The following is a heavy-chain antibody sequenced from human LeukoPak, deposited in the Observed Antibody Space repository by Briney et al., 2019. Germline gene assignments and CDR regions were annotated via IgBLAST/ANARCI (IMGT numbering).Heavy chain of an antibody. D-gene: IGHD3-22*01. CDR3: ARDYFDSSDYPQTYYYYYMDV. V-gene: IGHV3-21*01. J-gene: IGHJ6*03. Sequence: GGSLRLSCAASGFTFSSYSMNWVRQAPGKGLEWVAYINSTSTFIYSADSVKGRFTISRDTAKNSLFLQMNSLRAEDTAIYYCARDYFDSSDYPQTYYYYYMDVWGKGTTVTVSS. CDR1: GFTFSSYS. CDR2: INSTSTFI.